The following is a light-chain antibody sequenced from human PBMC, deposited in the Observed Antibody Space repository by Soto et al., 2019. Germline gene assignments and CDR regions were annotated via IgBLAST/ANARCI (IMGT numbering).Light chain of an antibody. CDR3: QQYDSYPLT. J-gene: IGKJ4*01. Sequence: QMTQSPATLSASVGDRVTITCRASQSINNSLAWYQQKPGKAPKFLIYDVSTLESGVPSRCRGSGSGTEFTLTVSSLPPEDFETYYCQQYDSYPLTFGGGTKVDNK. CDR2: DVS. CDR1: QSINNS. V-gene: IGKV1-5*01.